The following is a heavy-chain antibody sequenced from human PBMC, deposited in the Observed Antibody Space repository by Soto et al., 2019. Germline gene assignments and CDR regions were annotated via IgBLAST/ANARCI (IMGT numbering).Heavy chain of an antibody. Sequence: ASVKVSCKASGYTFTGYYMHWVRQAPGQGLEWMGWINPNSGGTNYAQKFQGWVTMTRDTSISTAYMELSRLRSDDTAVYYCARGDRGTAMVPFDYWGQGTLVTVSS. CDR3: ARGDRGTAMVPFDY. J-gene: IGHJ4*02. V-gene: IGHV1-2*04. CDR1: GYTFTGYY. CDR2: INPNSGGT. D-gene: IGHD5-18*01.